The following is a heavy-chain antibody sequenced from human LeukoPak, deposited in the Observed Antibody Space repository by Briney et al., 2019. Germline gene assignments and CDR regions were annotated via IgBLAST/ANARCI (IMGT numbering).Heavy chain of an antibody. D-gene: IGHD3-10*01. CDR1: GYSFTTYW. CDR2: IYPGDSDT. CDR3: ARHQGSGSHPFRHYYYMDV. J-gene: IGHJ6*03. Sequence: GESLKISCKGSGYSFTTYWIGWVRQMPGKGLEWMGIIYPGDSDTKYSPSFQGQVTISADKSTSTAYLQWSSLKASDTAMYYCARHQGSGSHPFRHYYYMDVWGKGTTVTVSS. V-gene: IGHV5-51*01.